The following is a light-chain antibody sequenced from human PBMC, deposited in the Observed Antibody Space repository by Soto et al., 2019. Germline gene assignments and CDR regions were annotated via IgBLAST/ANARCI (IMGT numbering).Light chain of an antibody. CDR2: GAS. CDR3: QQYVSSPRP. V-gene: IGKV3-20*01. Sequence: EIVLTQSPGTLSLSPGARATLSCRASQSVSSSYLAWYQQKPGQAPRLLIYGASRRATGIPDRFSGSGSGTDFTLTISRLEPEGFAVYYCQQYVSSPRPFGQGTKGEIK. CDR1: QSVSSSY. J-gene: IGKJ1*01.